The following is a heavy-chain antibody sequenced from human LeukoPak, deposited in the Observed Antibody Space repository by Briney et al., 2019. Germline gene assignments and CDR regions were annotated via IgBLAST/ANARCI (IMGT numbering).Heavy chain of an antibody. Sequence: GGSLRLSCAASGFTFSSYAMSWVRQAPGKGLEWVSVISGSGGSTYYADSVKGRFTISRDNSKNTLYLQMNSLRAEDTAVYYCAKASSGYYWLQDYWGQGTLVTVSS. J-gene: IGHJ4*02. CDR3: AKASSGYYWLQDY. V-gene: IGHV3-23*01. CDR1: GFTFSSYA. CDR2: ISGSGGST. D-gene: IGHD3-22*01.